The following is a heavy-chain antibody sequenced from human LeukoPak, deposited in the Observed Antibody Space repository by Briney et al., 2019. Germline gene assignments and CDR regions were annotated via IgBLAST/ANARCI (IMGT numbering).Heavy chain of an antibody. CDR2: ISYHGTNK. V-gene: IGHV3-30*18. CDR1: GFSFSGYG. D-gene: IGHD3-22*01. Sequence: GGSLRLSCAASGFSFSGYGIHWVRQAPGKGLEWVAFISYHGTNKYYADSVKGRFTISRDNSKNTLYLQMNSLRAEDTAVYYCAKGPRSKRGYYDSMVSLEDYWGQGTLVTVSS. CDR3: AKGPRSKRGYYDSMVSLEDY. J-gene: IGHJ4*02.